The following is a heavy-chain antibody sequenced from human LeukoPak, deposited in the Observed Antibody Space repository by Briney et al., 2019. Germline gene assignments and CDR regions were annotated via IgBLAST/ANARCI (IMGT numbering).Heavy chain of an antibody. CDR1: GFTFSSYA. V-gene: IGHV3-30-3*01. CDR2: ISYDGSNK. CDR3: TTGWDMIVHFDY. J-gene: IGHJ4*02. Sequence: GGSLRLSCAASGFTFSSYAMHWVRQAPGKGLEWVAVISYDGSNKYYADSVKGRFTISRDNSKNTLYLQMNSLKTEDTAVYYCTTGWDMIVHFDYWGQGTLVTVSS. D-gene: IGHD3-22*01.